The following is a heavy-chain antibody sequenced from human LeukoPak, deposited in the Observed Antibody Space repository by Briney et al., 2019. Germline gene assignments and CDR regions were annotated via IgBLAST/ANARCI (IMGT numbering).Heavy chain of an antibody. D-gene: IGHD3-10*01. Sequence: ASVKVSCKASGYTFTSYDINWVRQATGQGLEWMGWMNPNSGNTGYAQKLQGRVTMTTDTSTSTAYMELRSLRSDDTAVYYCARGRTTMVVDYWGQGTLVTVSS. J-gene: IGHJ4*02. CDR3: ARGRTTMVVDY. CDR2: MNPNSGNT. V-gene: IGHV1-8*02. CDR1: GYTFTSYD.